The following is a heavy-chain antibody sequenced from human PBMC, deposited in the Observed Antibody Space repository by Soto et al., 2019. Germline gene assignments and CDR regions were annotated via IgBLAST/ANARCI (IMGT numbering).Heavy chain of an antibody. Sequence: EGSLRLPCAASGFTFSRYWMSWARQAPEKGPEWVANITQDGSEKYYVDSVKGRFTISRDNAQNSLYLQKNSLRAEDTAVFYCARFSGYYYFRNLDYCGQRTLGTVSS. D-gene: IGHD3-22*01. CDR3: ARFSGYYYFRNLDY. J-gene: IGHJ4*02. V-gene: IGHV3-7*05. CDR1: GFTFSRYW. CDR2: ITQDGSEK.